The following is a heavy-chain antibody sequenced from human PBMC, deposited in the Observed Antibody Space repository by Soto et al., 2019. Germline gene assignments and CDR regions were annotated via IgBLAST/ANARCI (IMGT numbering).Heavy chain of an antibody. D-gene: IGHD3-10*01. J-gene: IGHJ5*02. CDR2: IIPILGIA. V-gene: IGHV1-69*08. Sequence: QVQLVQSGAEVKKPGSSVKVSCKASGGTFSSYTISWVRQAPGQGLEWMGRIIPILGIANYAQKFQGRVTITADKATSTAYMELSSLRSEDTAVYYCARDRAWFGELSLYNWFAPWGQGTLVTVSS. CDR1: GGTFSSYT. CDR3: ARDRAWFGELSLYNWFAP.